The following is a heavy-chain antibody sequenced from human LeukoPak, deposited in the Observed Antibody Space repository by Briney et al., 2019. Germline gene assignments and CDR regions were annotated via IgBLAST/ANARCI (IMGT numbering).Heavy chain of an antibody. CDR2: IRHDGGER. Sequence: PGGSLRLSCAASGFTFSTYWMTWVRQAPGKGLEWVANIRHDGGERYYVNSVRGRFTISRDNAKNSLYLQMNSLRAEDTAVYYCASERYSYAYFFDYWGQGTLVTVSS. J-gene: IGHJ4*02. V-gene: IGHV3-7*01. CDR3: ASERYSYAYFFDY. CDR1: GFTFSTYW. D-gene: IGHD5-18*01.